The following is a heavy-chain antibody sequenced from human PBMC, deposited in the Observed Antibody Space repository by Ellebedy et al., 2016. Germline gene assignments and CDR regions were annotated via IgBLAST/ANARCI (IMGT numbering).Heavy chain of an antibody. Sequence: GGSLRLSCAASGFTFSSYAMHWVRQAPGKGLEWVAVISYDGSNKYYADSVKGRFTISRDNSKNTLYLQMNSLRAEDTAVYYCARDGGYSYGYALRYWGQGTLVTVSS. D-gene: IGHD5-18*01. CDR1: GFTFSSYA. CDR3: ARDGGYSYGYALRY. J-gene: IGHJ4*02. CDR2: ISYDGSNK. V-gene: IGHV3-30-3*01.